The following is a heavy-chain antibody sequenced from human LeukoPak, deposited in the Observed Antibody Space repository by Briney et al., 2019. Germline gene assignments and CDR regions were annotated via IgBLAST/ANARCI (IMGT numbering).Heavy chain of an antibody. V-gene: IGHV3-66*02. CDR2: IYAGGST. Sequence: QPGGSLRLSCAASGLTVSDNYMTWGRQAPGKGLEWVSVIYAGGSTFYADSVKGRFTISRDNSKNTVYLQMNSLRAEDTAVYYCARDRSYESSGYPFDFWGQGTLVTVSS. D-gene: IGHD3-22*01. J-gene: IGHJ4*02. CDR3: ARDRSYESSGYPFDF. CDR1: GLTVSDNY.